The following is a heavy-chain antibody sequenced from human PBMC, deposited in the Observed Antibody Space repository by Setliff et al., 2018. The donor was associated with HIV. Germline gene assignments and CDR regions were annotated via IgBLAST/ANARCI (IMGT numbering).Heavy chain of an antibody. Sequence: ASVKVSCKASGYSFTNYGISWVRQAPGQGLEWMGWISSYNDNTNYALNLQGRVTMTTDTSTSTAYMELRSLRSDDTAVYYCARDDVGYCSGGSCYHLFDTFDIWGQGQWSPSPQ. CDR3: ARDDVGYCSGGSCYHLFDTFDI. D-gene: IGHD2-15*01. CDR1: GYSFTNYG. V-gene: IGHV1-18*01. CDR2: ISSYNDNT. J-gene: IGHJ3*02.